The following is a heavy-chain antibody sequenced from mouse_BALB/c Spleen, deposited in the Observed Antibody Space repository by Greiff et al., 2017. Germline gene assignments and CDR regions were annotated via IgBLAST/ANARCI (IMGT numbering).Heavy chain of an antibody. D-gene: IGHD1-1*01. CDR2: ISDGGSYT. V-gene: IGHV5-4*02. Sequence: EVHLVESGGGLVKPGGSLKLSCAASGFTFSDYYMYWVRQTPEKRLEWVATISDGGSYTYYPDSVKGRFTISRDNAKNNLYLQMSSLKSEDTAMYYCARDTYGSSHYFDYWGQGTTLTVSS. CDR1: GFTFSDYY. J-gene: IGHJ2*01. CDR3: ARDTYGSSHYFDY.